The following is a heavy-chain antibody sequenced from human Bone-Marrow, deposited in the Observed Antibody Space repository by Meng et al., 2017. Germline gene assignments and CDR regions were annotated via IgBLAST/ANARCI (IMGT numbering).Heavy chain of an antibody. D-gene: IGHD5-12*01. Sequence: GHLEEWGAGLLKPSETLSLTCAVYGGYFSGYYWSWIRQPPGKGLEWIGEINHSGSTNYNPSLKSRVTISVDTSKNQFSLKLSSVTAADTAVYYCARAKRIYSGYGWWFDPWGQGTLVTVSS. CDR1: GGYFSGYY. V-gene: IGHV4-34*01. CDR2: INHSGST. J-gene: IGHJ5*02. CDR3: ARAKRIYSGYGWWFDP.